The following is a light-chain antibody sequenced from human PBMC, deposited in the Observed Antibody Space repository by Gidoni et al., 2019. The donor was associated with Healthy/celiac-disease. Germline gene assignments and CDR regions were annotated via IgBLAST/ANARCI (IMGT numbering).Light chain of an antibody. Sequence: DIQMTQSPSTLSASVGDRVTITCRASQSISSWLAWYQQKPGKAPKRLLYKASSLESGVPSRFSGSGSGTEFTLTISSLQPDDFATYYCQQYNSYSPMGTFGQGTKVEIK. V-gene: IGKV1-5*03. CDR1: QSISSW. CDR3: QQYNSYSPMGT. CDR2: KAS. J-gene: IGKJ1*01.